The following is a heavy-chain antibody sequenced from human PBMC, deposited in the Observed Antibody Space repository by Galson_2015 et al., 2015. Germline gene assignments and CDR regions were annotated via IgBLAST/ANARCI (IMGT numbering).Heavy chain of an antibody. CDR3: ARGVTDSSGYSYYFDY. D-gene: IGHD3-22*01. V-gene: IGHV3-53*01. CDR1: GFTVSSNY. J-gene: IGHJ4*02. CDR2: IYSSDGT. Sequence: SLRLSCAASGFTVSSNYRNWVRQAPGKGLEWVSVIYSSDGTYFADSVKGRFTISRDNSKNTLYLQMNSLRAEDTAVYFCARGVTDSSGYSYYFDYWGQGTLVTVSS.